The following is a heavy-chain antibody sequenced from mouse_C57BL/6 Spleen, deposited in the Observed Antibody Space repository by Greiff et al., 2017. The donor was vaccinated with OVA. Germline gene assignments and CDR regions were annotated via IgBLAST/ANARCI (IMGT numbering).Heavy chain of an antibody. CDR3: ARGSTTEVATRGDFDD. D-gene: IGHD1-1*01. CDR1: GYTFTSYW. J-gene: IGHJ2*01. Sequence: QVQLKQPGAELVRPGSSVKLSCKASGYTFTSYWMHWVKQRPIQGLEWIGNIDPSDSETHYNQKFKDKATLTVDKSSSTAYLQLSSLTSEDSAVYYCARGSTTEVATRGDFDDWGQGTTVTVSS. V-gene: IGHV1-52*01. CDR2: IDPSDSET.